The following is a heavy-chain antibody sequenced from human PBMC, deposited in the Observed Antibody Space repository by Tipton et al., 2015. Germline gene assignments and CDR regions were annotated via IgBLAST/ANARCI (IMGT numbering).Heavy chain of an antibody. Sequence: GSLRLSCAASGFTFSFYSLNWVRQAPGKGLEWVSSISSSGSYIYYADSVKGRFTISRDNAKNSLYLQMDSLRAEDTAVYYCVSRIVVVTTDVYWGQGTLVTVSS. J-gene: IGHJ4*02. CDR1: GFTFSFYS. CDR3: VSRIVVVTTDVY. V-gene: IGHV3-21*01. CDR2: ISSSGSYI. D-gene: IGHD2-21*02.